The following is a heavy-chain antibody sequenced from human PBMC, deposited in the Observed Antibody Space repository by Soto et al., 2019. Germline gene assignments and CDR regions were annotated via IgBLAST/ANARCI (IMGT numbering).Heavy chain of an antibody. CDR2: MNPGSGKT. J-gene: IGHJ5*02. CDR1: GYTFINYD. Sequence: QVQLVQSGAEVKEPGASVRVSCKASGYTFINYDVTWVRQATGQGLGWMGWMNPGSGKTGYANKFQGRVTMTRDASTSTAHLELSSLTSEDTAVYDCARMASFGTLNWFDPWGQGTLVTVSS. V-gene: IGHV1-8*02. D-gene: IGHD3-16*01. CDR3: ARMASFGTLNWFDP.